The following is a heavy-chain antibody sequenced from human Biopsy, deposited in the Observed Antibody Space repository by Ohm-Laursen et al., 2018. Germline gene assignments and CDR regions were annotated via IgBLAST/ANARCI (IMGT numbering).Heavy chain of an antibody. CDR3: ARMDCSGGSCHYYSYGMDV. Sequence: GTLSLTCTVSGVSITAYYWSWIRQPPGKGLVCIGNIHHSGSTNYNPPLKSRLTISVDTSKNQFSLKLSSVTAADTAVYYCARMDCSGGSCHYYSYGMDVWGQGTTVTVSS. CDR2: IHHSGST. J-gene: IGHJ6*02. CDR1: GVSITAYY. D-gene: IGHD2-15*01. V-gene: IGHV4-4*09.